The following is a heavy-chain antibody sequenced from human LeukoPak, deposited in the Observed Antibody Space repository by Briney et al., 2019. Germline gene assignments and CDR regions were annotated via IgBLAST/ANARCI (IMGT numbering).Heavy chain of an antibody. J-gene: IGHJ4*02. CDR3: ARGGTSPY. CDR1: GFTFSSYW. Sequence: GGSLRLFCGASGFTFSSYWMSWVRQAPGKGLEWVANIKQDGSEKYYVDSVKGRFTISRDNAKNSLYLQMNSLRAEDTAVYYCARGGTSPYWGQGTLVTVSS. D-gene: IGHD1-26*01. V-gene: IGHV3-7*03. CDR2: IKQDGSEK.